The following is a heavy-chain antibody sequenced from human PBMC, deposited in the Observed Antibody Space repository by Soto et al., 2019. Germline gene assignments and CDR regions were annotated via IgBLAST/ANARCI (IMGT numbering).Heavy chain of an antibody. CDR2: INPNSGGT. Sequence: ASVKVSCKASGYTFTGYYMHWVRQAPGQGFEWMGWINPNSGGTNYAQKFQGRVTMTRDTSISTAYMELSRLRSDDTAVYYCARGGDYYDSSGYYGWFDPWGQGTLVTVSS. V-gene: IGHV1-2*02. CDR1: GYTFTGYY. D-gene: IGHD3-22*01. J-gene: IGHJ5*02. CDR3: ARGGDYYDSSGYYGWFDP.